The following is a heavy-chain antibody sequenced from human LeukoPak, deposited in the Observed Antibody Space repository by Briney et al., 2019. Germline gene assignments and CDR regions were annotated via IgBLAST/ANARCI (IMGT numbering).Heavy chain of an antibody. CDR3: ARVPDYYDSSGYYYHAFDI. V-gene: IGHV4-4*02. CDR1: GGPISSSNW. CDR2: IYHSGST. J-gene: IGHJ3*02. Sequence: SETLSLTCAVSGGPISSSNWWSWVRQPPGKGLEWIGEIYHSGSTNYNPSLKSRVTISVDTSKNQFSLKLSSVTAADTAVYYCARVPDYYDSSGYYYHAFDIWGQGTMVTVSS. D-gene: IGHD3-22*01.